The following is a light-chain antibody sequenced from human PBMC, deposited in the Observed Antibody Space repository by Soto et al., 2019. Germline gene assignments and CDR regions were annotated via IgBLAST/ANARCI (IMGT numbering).Light chain of an antibody. J-gene: IGKJ1*01. Sequence: IVFTQSPATPSVSPREGATLSRRASQSVRSSIAWYQHKPGQAPRLLIYGASTRATGIPARISGSGSGTEFTLTISSLQSEDFAVYYCQQYNNWPQTFGQGTKVDIK. CDR3: QQYNNWPQT. V-gene: IGKV3-15*01. CDR2: GAS. CDR1: QSVRSS.